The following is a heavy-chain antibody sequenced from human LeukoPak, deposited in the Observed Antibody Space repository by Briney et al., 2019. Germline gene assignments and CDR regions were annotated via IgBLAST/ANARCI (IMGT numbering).Heavy chain of an antibody. D-gene: IGHD3-9*01. Sequence: GGSLRLSCAASGFTFSAHIMNWVRQAPGRGLEWVSSISESSGYIYYADSVRGRFTISRDNAKNSLFLQMNSLRAEDTAVYYCASSPNRLGWFDPWGQGTLVTVSS. CDR2: ISESSGYI. CDR3: ASSPNRLGWFDP. CDR1: GFTFSAHI. J-gene: IGHJ5*02. V-gene: IGHV3-21*01.